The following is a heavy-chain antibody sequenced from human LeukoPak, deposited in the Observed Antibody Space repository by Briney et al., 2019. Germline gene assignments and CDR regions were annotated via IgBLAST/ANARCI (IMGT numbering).Heavy chain of an antibody. V-gene: IGHV3-21*01. CDR1: GFTVSSNY. CDR3: ARDLSIAAAGNDY. CDR2: ISSSSSYI. Sequence: PGGSLRLSCAASGFTVSSNYMSWVRQAPGKGLEWVSSISSSSSYIYYADSVKGRFTISRDNAKNSLYLQMNSLRAEDTAVYYCARDLSIAAAGNDYWGQGTLVTVSS. J-gene: IGHJ4*02. D-gene: IGHD6-13*01.